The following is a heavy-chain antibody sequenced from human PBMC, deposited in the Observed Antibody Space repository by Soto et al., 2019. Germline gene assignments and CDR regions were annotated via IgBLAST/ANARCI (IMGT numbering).Heavy chain of an antibody. CDR1: GGTFSSYA. CDR2: IIPIFGTA. D-gene: IGHD1-26*01. J-gene: IGHJ4*02. Sequence: ASVKVFCKASGGTFSSYAISWVRQAPGQGLEWMGGIIPIFGTANYAQKFQGRVTITADESTSTAYMELSSLRSEDTAVYYCARELEATPAQAPAFDYWGQGTLVTVSS. V-gene: IGHV1-69*13. CDR3: ARELEATPAQAPAFDY.